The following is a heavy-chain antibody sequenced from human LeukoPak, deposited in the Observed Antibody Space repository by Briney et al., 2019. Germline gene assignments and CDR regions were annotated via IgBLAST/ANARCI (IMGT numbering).Heavy chain of an antibody. V-gene: IGHV4-38-2*02. CDR1: GYSISSGYY. J-gene: IGHJ4*02. D-gene: IGHD3-9*01. CDR3: ARDARELRYFDWLFYFDY. CDR2: IYHSGST. Sequence: SETLSLTCAVSGYSISSGYYWGWIRQPPGKGLEWIGSIYHSGSTYYNPSLKSRVTISVDTSKNQFSLKLSSVTAADTAVYYCARDARELRYFDWLFYFDYLGQGTLVTVSS.